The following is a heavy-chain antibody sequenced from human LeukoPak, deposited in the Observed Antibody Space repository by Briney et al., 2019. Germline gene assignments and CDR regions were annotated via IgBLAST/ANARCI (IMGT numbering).Heavy chain of an antibody. Sequence: GGSLRLSCAASGFTFSSYSMTWVRQAPGKGLEWISYITSSGTGIDHADSVKGRFTISRDNAKNSLYLQMSSLRDEDTAVYYCAREYSSSLGGDYWGQGTLVTVSS. CDR1: GFTFSSYS. CDR2: ITSSGTGI. J-gene: IGHJ4*02. CDR3: AREYSSSLGGDY. D-gene: IGHD6-6*01. V-gene: IGHV3-48*02.